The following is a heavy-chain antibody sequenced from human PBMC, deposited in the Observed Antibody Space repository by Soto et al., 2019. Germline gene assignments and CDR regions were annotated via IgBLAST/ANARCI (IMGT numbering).Heavy chain of an antibody. V-gene: IGHV4-38-2*02. CDR1: GYSISSGYY. D-gene: IGHD3-22*01. CDR2: IYHSGST. CDR3: ARDLLSSYYDSRGLGFDY. J-gene: IGHJ4*02. Sequence: PSETLSLTCAVSGYSISSGYYWGWIRQPPGKGLEWIGSIYHSGSTYYNPSLKSRATISVDTSKNQFSLKLSSVTAADTAVYYCARDLLSSYYDSRGLGFDYWGQGTLVTVSS.